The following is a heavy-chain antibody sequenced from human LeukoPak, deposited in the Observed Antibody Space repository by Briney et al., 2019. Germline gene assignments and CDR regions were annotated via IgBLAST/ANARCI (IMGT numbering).Heavy chain of an antibody. D-gene: IGHD2-21*01. J-gene: IGHJ4*02. Sequence: WIRQPPGKGLEWVGRIKPKTDGETTEYAAPVKDRFSISRDDSKSMMYLQMNSLKTEDTAVYYCITPLPYSAQGGQGTLVTVSS. V-gene: IGHV3-15*07. CDR2: IKPKTDGETT. CDR3: ITPLPYSAQ.